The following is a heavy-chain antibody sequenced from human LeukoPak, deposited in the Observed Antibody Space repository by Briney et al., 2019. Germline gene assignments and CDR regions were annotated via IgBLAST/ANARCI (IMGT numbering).Heavy chain of an antibody. V-gene: IGHV4-4*07. CDR3: ARDGYYYDSSGDYYYYGMDV. CDR1: GGSISSYY. Sequence: SETLSLTCTGSGGSISSYYRSWIRQPAGKGLEWIGRIYTSGSTNYNPYLKSRVTMSVDTSKNQFSLKLSSVTAADTAVYYCARDGYYYDSSGDYYYYGMDVWGQGTRVTVSS. CDR2: IYTSGST. D-gene: IGHD3-22*01. J-gene: IGHJ6*02.